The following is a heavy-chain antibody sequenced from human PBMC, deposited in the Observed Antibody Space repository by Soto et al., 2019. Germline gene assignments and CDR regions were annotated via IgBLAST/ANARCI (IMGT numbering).Heavy chain of an antibody. CDR3: VRDLDHGYNGNV. V-gene: IGHV4-30-4*08. D-gene: IGHD5-18*01. Sequence: SETLSLTCSVSGAVVTSGENYWSWVRQPPGKGLEWLGYIYDSGVTSYTPALKGRVTLSLDRPNNQVSLKLRSVTAADTAVYFCVRDLDHGYNGNVWGHGTLVTVSS. J-gene: IGHJ3*01. CDR1: GAVVTSGENY. CDR2: IYDSGVT.